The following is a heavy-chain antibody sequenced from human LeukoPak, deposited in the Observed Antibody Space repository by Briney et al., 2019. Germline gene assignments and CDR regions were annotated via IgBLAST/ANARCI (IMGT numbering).Heavy chain of an antibody. V-gene: IGHV3-30*04. CDR3: VSDLGSVPVIRGYDY. J-gene: IGHJ4*02. CDR1: GFTFRSYP. D-gene: IGHD3-10*01. Sequence: PGGSLRLSCAASGFTFRSYPMHWVRQAPGKGLEWVAVISNLGNNKYYTDSVKGRFTISRDNSKNTVSLQMNSLRPEDTAVYHCVSDLGSVPVIRGYDYWGQGTLVTVSS. CDR2: ISNLGNNK.